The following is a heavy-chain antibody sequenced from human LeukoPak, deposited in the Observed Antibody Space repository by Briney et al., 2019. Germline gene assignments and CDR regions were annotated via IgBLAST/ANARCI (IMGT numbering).Heavy chain of an antibody. D-gene: IGHD3-22*01. CDR3: AREASSGYYG. CDR1: GGSISSDSYY. J-gene: IGHJ4*02. CDR2: IYSGGST. V-gene: IGHV3-53*01. Sequence: ETLSLTCSVSGGSISSDSYYWAWIRQAPGKGLEWVSVIYSGGSTYYADSVKGRFTISRDNSKNTLYLQMNSLRAEDTAVYYCAREASSGYYGWGQGTLVTVSS.